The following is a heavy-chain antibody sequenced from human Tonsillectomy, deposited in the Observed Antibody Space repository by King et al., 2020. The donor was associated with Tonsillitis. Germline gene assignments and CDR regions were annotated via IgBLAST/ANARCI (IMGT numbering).Heavy chain of an antibody. CDR2: INSDGSST. D-gene: IGHD5-24*01. V-gene: IGHV3-74*01. CDR3: ARDVDMAPGSVYYGMDV. J-gene: IGHJ6*02. CDR1: GFTFSSYW. Sequence: VQLVESGGGLVQPGGSLRLSCAASGFTFSSYWMHWVRQAPGKGLVWVSRINSDGSSTSYADSVKGRFTISRDNAKNTLYLQMNSLRAEDTAVYYCARDVDMAPGSVYYGMDVWGQGTTVTVSS.